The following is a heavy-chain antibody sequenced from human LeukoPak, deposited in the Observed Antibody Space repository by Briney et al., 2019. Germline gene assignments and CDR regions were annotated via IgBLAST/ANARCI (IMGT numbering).Heavy chain of an antibody. D-gene: IGHD1-7*01. J-gene: IGHJ3*02. CDR1: GFTFSSYA. CDR2: ISGSGGST. V-gene: IGHV3-23*01. CDR3: AKVARRPITGTTGAFDI. Sequence: GGSLRLSCAASGFTFSSYAMSWVRQAPGKGLEWVSAISGSGGSTYYADSVKGRFTISRDNSKNTLYLQMNSLRAEDTAVYYCAKVARRPITGTTGAFDIWDQGTMVTVSS.